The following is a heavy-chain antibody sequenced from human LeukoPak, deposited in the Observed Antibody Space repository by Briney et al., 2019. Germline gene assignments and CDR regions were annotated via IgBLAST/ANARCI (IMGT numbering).Heavy chain of an antibody. CDR3: AIMYDFWAND. CDR1: GGSISSGDYY. CDR2: IYHSGST. J-gene: IGHJ4*02. Sequence: PSETLSLTCTVSGGSISSGDYYWRWIRQPPGKGLEWIGSIYHSGSTYYNPSLKSRVTISVDTSKNQFSLKLSSVTAADTAVYYCAIMYDFWANDWGQGTLVTVSS. D-gene: IGHD3-3*01. V-gene: IGHV4-39*07.